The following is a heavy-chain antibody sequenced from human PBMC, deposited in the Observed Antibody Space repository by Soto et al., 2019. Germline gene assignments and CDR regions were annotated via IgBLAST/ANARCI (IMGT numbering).Heavy chain of an antibody. Sequence: TGGSLRLSCAASGFTFSSYGMHWVRQAPGKGLEWVAVIWYDGSNKYYADSVKGRFTISRDNSKNTLYLQMNSLRAEDTAVYYCAGDLWNEYSSSSGWFVPWGQGTLVTVSS. CDR1: GFTFSSYG. CDR2: IWYDGSNK. CDR3: AGDLWNEYSSSSGWFVP. J-gene: IGHJ5*02. V-gene: IGHV3-33*01. D-gene: IGHD6-6*01.